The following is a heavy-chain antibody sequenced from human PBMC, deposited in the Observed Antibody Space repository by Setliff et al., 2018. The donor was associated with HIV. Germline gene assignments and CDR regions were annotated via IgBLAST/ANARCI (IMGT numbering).Heavy chain of an antibody. V-gene: IGHV4-34*01. Sequence: PSETLSLTCAVYGGSFNDYSWTWIRQAPGKGLEWIGETSHYGESSYNTSLTSRVTISVDTSKRQFSLKLTSVTAADTAVYYCARSGYCVGTDCYRGPLDYWGQGVLVTVSS. CDR3: ARSGYCVGTDCYRGPLDY. CDR1: GGSFNDYS. CDR2: TSHYGES. D-gene: IGHD2-21*01. J-gene: IGHJ4*02.